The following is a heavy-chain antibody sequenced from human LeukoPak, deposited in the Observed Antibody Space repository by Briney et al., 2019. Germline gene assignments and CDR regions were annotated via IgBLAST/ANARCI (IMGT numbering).Heavy chain of an antibody. Sequence: SETLSLTCTVSGGSVSRYYWSWIRQPPGKGLEWIAYFYYGTNTDYNPSLKSRVTTSLDTSKNQLSLRLTSVTPADTAVYYCATVAGPFDYWGQGTLVTVSS. CDR3: ATVAGPFDY. J-gene: IGHJ4*02. CDR1: GGSVSRYY. V-gene: IGHV4-59*02. CDR2: FYYGTNT.